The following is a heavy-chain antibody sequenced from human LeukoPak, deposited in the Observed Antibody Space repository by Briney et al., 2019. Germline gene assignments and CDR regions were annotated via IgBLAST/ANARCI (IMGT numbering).Heavy chain of an antibody. J-gene: IGHJ4*02. V-gene: IGHV3-23*01. D-gene: IGHD6-19*01. CDR2: ISGSGGST. CDR3: AKDRDSGGWYGELRDY. Sequence: GGSLRLSCAASGFTFSSYAMNWVRQAPGKGLGWVSTISGSGGSTYYADSVKGRFTISRDNSKNTLYLQMNSLRAEDTAVYYCAKDRDSGGWYGELRDYWGQGTLVTVSS. CDR1: GFTFSSYA.